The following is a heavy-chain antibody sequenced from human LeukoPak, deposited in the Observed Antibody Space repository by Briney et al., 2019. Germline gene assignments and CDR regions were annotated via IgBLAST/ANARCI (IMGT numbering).Heavy chain of an antibody. CDR1: GGSINSYY. D-gene: IGHD1-26*01. V-gene: IGHV4-59*01. CDR3: ARTYSGRSYYFDC. CDR2: IYDSGST. J-gene: IGHJ4*02. Sequence: SETLSLTCTVSGGSINSYYWSWIRQPPGKGLEHIGNIYDSGSTYYNPSLKSRVTISVDTSKNQFSLKLSSVTAADTAVYYCARTYSGRSYYFDCWGQGTLVTVSS.